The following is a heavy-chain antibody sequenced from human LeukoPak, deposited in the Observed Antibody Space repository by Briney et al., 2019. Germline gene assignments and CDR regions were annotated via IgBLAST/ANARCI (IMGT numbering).Heavy chain of an antibody. V-gene: IGHV3-30-3*01. CDR1: GFTFSSYA. Sequence: GRSLRLSCADSGFTFSSYAMHWVRQAPGKGLEWVAVISYDGSNKYYADSVKGRFTISRDNSKNTLYLQMNSLRAEDTAVYYCARGYYYGSGSLGARFDYWGQGTLVTVSS. J-gene: IGHJ4*02. CDR2: ISYDGSNK. D-gene: IGHD3-10*01. CDR3: ARGYYYGSGSLGARFDY.